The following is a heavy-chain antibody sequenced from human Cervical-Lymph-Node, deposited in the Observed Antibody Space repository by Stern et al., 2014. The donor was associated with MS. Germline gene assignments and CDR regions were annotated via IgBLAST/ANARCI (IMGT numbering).Heavy chain of an antibody. CDR3: ARGVRAVAGPDNWFDP. CDR1: GGSISSYY. J-gene: IGHJ5*02. CDR2: IYYSGST. D-gene: IGHD6-19*01. V-gene: IGHV4-59*01. Sequence: VQLVASGPGLVKPSETLSLTCTVSGGSISSYYWSWIRQPPGKGLAWIGDIYYSGSTNYKPSLKSLVTISVDTSKNQFSLKLSSVTAADTAVYYCARGVRAVAGPDNWFDPWGQGTLVTVSS.